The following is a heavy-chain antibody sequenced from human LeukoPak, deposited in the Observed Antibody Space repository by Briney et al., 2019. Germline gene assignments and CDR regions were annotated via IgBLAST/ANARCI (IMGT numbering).Heavy chain of an antibody. CDR3: AKDWGTMVRGFDY. CDR1: GFTFSSYA. D-gene: IGHD3-10*01. Sequence: GGSLRLSCAASGFTFSSYAMSWVRQAPGKGLEWVSGISWNGGNIGYADSVKGRFTISRDNAKNSLHLQMNSLRTEDTALYYCAKDWGTMVRGFDYWGQGTLVTVSS. CDR2: ISWNGGNI. V-gene: IGHV3-9*01. J-gene: IGHJ4*02.